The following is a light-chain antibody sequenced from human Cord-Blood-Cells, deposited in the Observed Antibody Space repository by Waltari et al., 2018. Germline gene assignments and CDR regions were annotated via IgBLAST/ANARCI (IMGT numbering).Light chain of an antibody. V-gene: IGKV3-11*01. Sequence: EIVLTRSPAPLSLSPGERATLSCRASQSVSSYLAWYQQKPAQAPRLLIYDASNRATGIPARFSGSGSGTDFTLTISSLEPEDFAVYYCQQRSNWPYTFGQGTKLEIK. CDR1: QSVSSY. CDR2: DAS. CDR3: QQRSNWPYT. J-gene: IGKJ2*01.